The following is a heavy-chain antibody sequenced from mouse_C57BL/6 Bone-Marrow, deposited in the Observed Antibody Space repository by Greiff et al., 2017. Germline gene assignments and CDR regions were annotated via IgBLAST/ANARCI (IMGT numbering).Heavy chain of an antibody. J-gene: IGHJ2*01. V-gene: IGHV1-81*01. CDR3: ARPYYYGFDY. D-gene: IGHD1-1*01. Sequence: VQLQESGAELARPGASVKLSCKASGYTFTSYGISWVKQRTGQGLEWIGEIYPRSGNTYYNEKFKGKATLTAAKSTSTAYMELRSLTSEYSAVYFCARPYYYGFDYWGQGTTLTVSS. CDR2: IYPRSGNT. CDR1: GYTFTSYG.